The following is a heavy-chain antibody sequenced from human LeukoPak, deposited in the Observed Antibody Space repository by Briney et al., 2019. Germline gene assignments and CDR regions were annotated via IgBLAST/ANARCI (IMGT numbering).Heavy chain of an antibody. CDR3: ARDPRRYGHSGYDAGNHYFDY. D-gene: IGHD5-12*01. Sequence: GASLILSYAAAGFTTSSYWMSWVRPPPGKGLEMVANIKQDGSEKYYVDSVKGRFTISRDNAKNSLYLQMNSLSAEDTAVYYCARDPRRYGHSGYDAGNHYFDYWGQGTLVTVSS. J-gene: IGHJ4*02. CDR1: GFTTSSYW. V-gene: IGHV3-7*03. CDR2: IKQDGSEK.